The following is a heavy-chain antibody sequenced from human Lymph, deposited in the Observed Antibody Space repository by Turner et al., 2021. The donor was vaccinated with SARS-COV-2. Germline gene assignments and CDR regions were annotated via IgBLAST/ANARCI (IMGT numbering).Heavy chain of an antibody. CDR2: ISDDGSNK. CDR3: AKVRSIFGVVIGGMDV. J-gene: IGHJ6*02. Sequence: QVQLVESGGGVVQPGRSLRLSCAASGFTFSSYGMHWVRQDPGKGLEWVAVISDDGSNKYYEDSVKGRFTIYRDNTKKTLYLQMNSLRAEDTAVYYCAKVRSIFGVVIGGMDVWGQGTTVTVSS. V-gene: IGHV3-30*18. CDR1: GFTFSSYG. D-gene: IGHD3-3*01.